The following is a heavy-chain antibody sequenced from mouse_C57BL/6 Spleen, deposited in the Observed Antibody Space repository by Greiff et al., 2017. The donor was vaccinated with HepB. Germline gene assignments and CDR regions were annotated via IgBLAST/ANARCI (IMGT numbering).Heavy chain of an antibody. Sequence: VQLQQPGAELVKPGASVKMSCKASGYTFTSYWITWVKQRPGQGLEWIGDIYPGSGSTNYNEKFKSKATLTVDTSSSTAYMQLSSLTSEDSAVYYCARSGPDSSGYVAWFAYWGQGTLVTVSA. CDR2: IYPGSGST. CDR3: ARSGPDSSGYVAWFAY. D-gene: IGHD3-2*02. CDR1: GYTFTSYW. V-gene: IGHV1-55*01. J-gene: IGHJ3*01.